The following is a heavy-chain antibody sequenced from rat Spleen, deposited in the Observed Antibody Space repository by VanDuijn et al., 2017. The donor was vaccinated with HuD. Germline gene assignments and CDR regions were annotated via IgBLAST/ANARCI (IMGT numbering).Heavy chain of an antibody. CDR1: GFTFSNYG. D-gene: IGHD1-9*01. CDR3: ARHTYYGYYFDY. CDR2: ISYDGSST. V-gene: IGHV5-29*01. Sequence: EVQLVESGGGLVQPGRSLKLSCAASGFTFSNYGMAWVRQAPKKGLEWVATISYDGSSTYYRDSVKGRFTVSRDNARNTLYLQMDSLRSEDTATYYCARHTYYGYYFDYWGQGVMVTVSS. J-gene: IGHJ2*01.